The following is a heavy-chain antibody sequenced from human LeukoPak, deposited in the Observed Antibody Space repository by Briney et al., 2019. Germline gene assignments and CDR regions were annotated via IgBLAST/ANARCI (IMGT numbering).Heavy chain of an antibody. J-gene: IGHJ4*02. CDR3: ARDLGVVRGVVGH. CDR2: IYSGDTT. V-gene: IGHV3-66*01. D-gene: IGHD3-10*02. Sequence: GGSLILSCAESGFTVSSNYMSWVRQAPGEGLEWVSVIYSGDTTYYADSVKSRFTISRDNSKNTLYLQMDSLRVDDTAVYYCARDLGVVRGVVGHWGQGTLVTVSS. CDR1: GFTVSSNY.